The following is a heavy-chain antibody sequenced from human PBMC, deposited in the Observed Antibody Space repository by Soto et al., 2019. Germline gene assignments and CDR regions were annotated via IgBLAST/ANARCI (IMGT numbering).Heavy chain of an antibody. CDR2: MNPNSGNT. CDR3: ARGVGVLEWLDNWFDP. CDR1: GYTFTSYD. V-gene: IGHV1-8*01. Sequence: QVQLVQSGAEVKKPGASVKVSCKASGYTFTSYDFNWVRQATGQGLEWMGWMNPNSGNTGYAQKFQGRVTMTRNTSISTAYMELSSLRSEDTAVYYCARGVGVLEWLDNWFDPWGQGTLVTVSS. J-gene: IGHJ5*02. D-gene: IGHD3-3*01.